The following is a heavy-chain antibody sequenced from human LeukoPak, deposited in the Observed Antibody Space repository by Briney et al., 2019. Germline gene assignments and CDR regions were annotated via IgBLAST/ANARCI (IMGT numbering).Heavy chain of an antibody. CDR3: ATDRFDP. CDR1: GYTFTDYY. Sequence: ASVKVSCKVSGYTFTDYYMHWVQQAPGKGLEWMGLVDPEDGETIYAEKSQGRVTITADTSTDAAYMELSSLRSEDTAVYYCATDRFDPWGQGTLVTVSS. CDR2: VDPEDGET. J-gene: IGHJ5*02. V-gene: IGHV1-69-2*01.